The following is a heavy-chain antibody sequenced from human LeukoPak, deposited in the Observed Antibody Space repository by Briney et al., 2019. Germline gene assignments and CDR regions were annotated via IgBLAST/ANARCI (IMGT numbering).Heavy chain of an antibody. CDR1: GFTFSSYW. Sequence: GGSLRLSCAASGFTFSSYWMTWVRQAPGKGLEWVANIKQDGSEEYYVDSVKGRFTVSRDNAKNSLDLQMNSLRAEDTAVYYCVRGVPTGTDYFDYWGQGTLVTVSS. CDR3: VRGVPTGTDYFDY. V-gene: IGHV3-7*01. J-gene: IGHJ4*02. CDR2: IKQDGSEE. D-gene: IGHD1-1*01.